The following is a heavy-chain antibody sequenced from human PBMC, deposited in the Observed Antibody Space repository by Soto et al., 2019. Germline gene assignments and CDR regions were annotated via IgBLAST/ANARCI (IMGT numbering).Heavy chain of an antibody. CDR3: ARGTSYYYDSSGYPQWWFDP. Sequence: SETLSLTCAVSGDSIIGIYHWAWIRQSPGRGLEWIASIYHTGTTYYTPSLESRVTISVDTSKNQFSLKLSSVTAADTAVYYCARGTSYYYDSSGYPQWWFDPWGQGTLVTVSS. V-gene: IGHV4-38-2*01. CDR1: GDSIIGIYH. D-gene: IGHD3-22*01. CDR2: IYHTGTT. J-gene: IGHJ5*02.